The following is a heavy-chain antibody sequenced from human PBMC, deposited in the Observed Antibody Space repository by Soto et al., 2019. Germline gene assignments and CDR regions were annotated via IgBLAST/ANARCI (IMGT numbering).Heavy chain of an antibody. Sequence: SVKVSCAACGFTFTISAMLWVRQARGQRLEWIGWIVVGSGNTNYAQKFQERVTITRDMSTSTAYMELSSLRSEDTAVYYCAAGQNCSGGSCYFSRFDYWGQGTLVTVSS. CDR3: AAGQNCSGGSCYFSRFDY. D-gene: IGHD2-15*01. J-gene: IGHJ4*02. CDR1: GFTFTISA. V-gene: IGHV1-58*02. CDR2: IVVGSGNT.